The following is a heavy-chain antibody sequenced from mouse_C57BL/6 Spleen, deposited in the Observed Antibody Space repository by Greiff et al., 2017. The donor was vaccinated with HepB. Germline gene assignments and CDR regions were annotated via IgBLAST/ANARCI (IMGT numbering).Heavy chain of an antibody. Sequence: QVQLQQSGPELVKPGASVKISCKASGYSFTSYYIHWVKQRPGQGLEWIGWIYPGSGNTKYNEKFKGKATLTADTSSSTAYMQLSSLTSEDSAVYYCARRQQLRRRNYAMDYWGQGTSVTVSS. CDR2: IYPGSGNT. CDR3: ARRQQLRRRNYAMDY. V-gene: IGHV1-66*01. CDR1: GYSFTSYY. J-gene: IGHJ4*01. D-gene: IGHD3-2*02.